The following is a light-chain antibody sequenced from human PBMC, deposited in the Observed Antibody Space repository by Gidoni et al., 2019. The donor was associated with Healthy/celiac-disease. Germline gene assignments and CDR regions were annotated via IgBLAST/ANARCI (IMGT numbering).Light chain of an antibody. CDR3: QQRSNWPLT. CDR2: AAS. V-gene: IGKV3-11*01. Sequence: IVLTQSPATLSLSPGERATLSCRASQSVSSYLAWYQQKPGQAPRLLIYAASNRATGISARFSGSGSGTDFTLTISSLEPEDLAVYYCQQRSNWPLTFGGGTKVEIK. CDR1: QSVSSY. J-gene: IGKJ4*01.